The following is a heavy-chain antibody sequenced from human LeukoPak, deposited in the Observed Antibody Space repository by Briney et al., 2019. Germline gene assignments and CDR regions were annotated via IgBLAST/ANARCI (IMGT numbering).Heavy chain of an antibody. D-gene: IGHD4/OR15-4a*01. Sequence: PGGSLRLSCAASGFTFSSYSMNWVRQAPGKGLAWVAFIWHDGSNKYYADSVKGRFTISRDNSKNMVYLQMNSLRAEDTAVYYCARGYGAGNYFDYWGQGALVTVSS. CDR1: GFTFSSYS. CDR2: IWHDGSNK. CDR3: ARGYGAGNYFDY. J-gene: IGHJ4*02. V-gene: IGHV3-33*08.